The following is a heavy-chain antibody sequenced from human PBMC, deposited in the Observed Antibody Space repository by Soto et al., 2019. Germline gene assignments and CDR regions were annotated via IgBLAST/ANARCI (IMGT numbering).Heavy chain of an antibody. CDR3: ARDHGYCTNGVCPIFDF. CDR1: GDSVTNYF. D-gene: IGHD2-8*01. V-gene: IGHV4-59*02. Sequence: PSETLSLTCTVSGDSVTNYFWSWMRQPPGKGLEWIGHIYHGGRTNYGPSLRSRVTMSLYSSKNQFSLNLSSVTAADTAVYFCARDHGYCTNGVCPIFDFWGQGLLVTVSS. CDR2: IYHGGRT. J-gene: IGHJ4*02.